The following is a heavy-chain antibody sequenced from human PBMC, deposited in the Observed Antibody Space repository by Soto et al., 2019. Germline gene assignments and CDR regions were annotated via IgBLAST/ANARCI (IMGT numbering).Heavy chain of an antibody. CDR2: ISYRGSS. D-gene: IGHD5-12*01. Sequence: SETLSLTCTVSGASVSTDGYYWSWIRQPPGKALERIGYISYRGSSGYNPSLRSRVTTSVDTSKNQFSLILSSVTAADTAVYFCAPLSRIAPVANTYYHRLHLRGQGSRVTVPS. V-gene: IGHV4-61*08. J-gene: IGHJ6*01. CDR3: APLSRIAPVANTYYHRLHL. CDR1: GASVSTDGYY.